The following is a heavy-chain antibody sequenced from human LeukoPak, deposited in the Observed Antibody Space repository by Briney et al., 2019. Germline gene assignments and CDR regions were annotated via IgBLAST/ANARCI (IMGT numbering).Heavy chain of an antibody. CDR1: GYSISSGYF. CDR2: IYHSGGT. J-gene: IGHJ4*02. Sequence: PSETLSLTCAVSGYSISSGYFWGWIRQPPGQGLEWIGSIYHSGGTYYNPSLKSRLTISADTSKNQVSLKLASVTAADTAIYHCASIYSLWSGFFNFWGQGTLVTVSS. CDR3: ASIYSLWSGFFNF. D-gene: IGHD3-3*01. V-gene: IGHV4-38-2*01.